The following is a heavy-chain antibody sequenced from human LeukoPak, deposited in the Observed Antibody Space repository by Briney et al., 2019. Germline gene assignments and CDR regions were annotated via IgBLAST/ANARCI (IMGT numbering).Heavy chain of an antibody. V-gene: IGHV4-31*03. D-gene: IGHD2-15*01. CDR3: ALGYCGGGSCYAREYFQH. Sequence: PSEALSLTCTVSGGSISSGGYYWTWIRQHPGKGLEWIGYIYYSGSTYYNPSLKSRVTISVDTSKNQFSLRLSSVTAADTAVYYCALGYCGGGSCYAREYFQHWGQGTLVTVSS. CDR1: GGSISSGGYY. CDR2: IYYSGST. J-gene: IGHJ1*01.